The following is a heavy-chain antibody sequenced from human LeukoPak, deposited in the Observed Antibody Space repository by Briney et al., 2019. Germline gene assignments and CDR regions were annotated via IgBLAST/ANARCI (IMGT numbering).Heavy chain of an antibody. J-gene: IGHJ5*02. CDR3: GRLDLEGPFVP. Sequence: GAAPQIPSYAAGFAFTSDCIGCWRPLPGKGREWMGVVYPGDSDTRYSASFQGQVTISAATSINTAYLQWSSLKAWDTAMYYCGRLDLEGPFVPWGQGTLVTVSS. V-gene: IGHV5-51*01. CDR1: GFAFTSDC. CDR2: VYPGDSDT.